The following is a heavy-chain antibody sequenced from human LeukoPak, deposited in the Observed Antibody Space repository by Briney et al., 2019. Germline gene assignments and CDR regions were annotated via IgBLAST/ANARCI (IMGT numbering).Heavy chain of an antibody. J-gene: IGHJ4*02. D-gene: IGHD1-26*01. CDR1: GGSISSYY. CDR3: ASGSKGSYSALYFDY. CDR2: IYTSGST. V-gene: IGHV4-4*07. Sequence: SETLSLTCTVSGGSISSYYWSWIRQPAGKGLEWIGRIYTSGSTNYNPSLKSRVTMSVDTSKHQFSLKLSSVTAADTAVYYCASGSKGSYSALYFDYWGQGTLVTVSS.